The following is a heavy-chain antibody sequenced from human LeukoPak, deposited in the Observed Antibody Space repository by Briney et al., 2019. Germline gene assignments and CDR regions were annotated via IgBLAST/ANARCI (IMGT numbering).Heavy chain of an antibody. J-gene: IGHJ4*02. CDR1: GVSISSSSYY. V-gene: IGHV4-39*01. CDR2: IYYSGST. CDR3: ARGLNYDFWSGYYFDY. D-gene: IGHD3-3*01. Sequence: PSETLSLTCTVSGVSISSSSYYWGWIRQPPGKGLEWIGSIYYSGSTYYNPSLKSRVTISVDTSKNQFSLKLSSVTAADTAVYYCARGLNYDFWSGYYFDYWGQGTLVTVSS.